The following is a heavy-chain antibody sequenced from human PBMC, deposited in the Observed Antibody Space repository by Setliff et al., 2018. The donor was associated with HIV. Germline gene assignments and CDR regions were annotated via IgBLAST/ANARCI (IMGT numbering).Heavy chain of an antibody. D-gene: IGHD3-10*01. CDR1: GGSISSYY. J-gene: IGHJ4*02. V-gene: IGHV4-4*08. CDR3: TGDYNSGSHRFDY. Sequence: TLSLTCTVSGGSISSYYWSWIRQSPGKGLEWIGYIYPIGSPDYPSGNTVYNPSFRSRVTLSLDTSKNQFSLKLTSVTAADAAVYYCTGDYNSGSHRFDYWGQGTPVTVSS. CDR2: IYPIGSPDYPSGNT.